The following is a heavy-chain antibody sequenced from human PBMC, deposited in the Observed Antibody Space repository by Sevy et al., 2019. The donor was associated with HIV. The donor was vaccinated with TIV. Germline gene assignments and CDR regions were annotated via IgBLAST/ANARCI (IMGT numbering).Heavy chain of an antibody. J-gene: IGHJ4*02. V-gene: IGHV3-20*04. CDR1: GLNFDDYG. Sequence: GGSLRLSCAASGLNFDDYGMSWVRQAPGKGLEWDSAINWNGVGTSYADSVKGRFTISRDNAKNSLYVQMNSLRAEDTALYYCARARSCGGDCYYFDYWGQGTLVTVSS. D-gene: IGHD2-21*02. CDR2: INWNGVGT. CDR3: ARARSCGGDCYYFDY.